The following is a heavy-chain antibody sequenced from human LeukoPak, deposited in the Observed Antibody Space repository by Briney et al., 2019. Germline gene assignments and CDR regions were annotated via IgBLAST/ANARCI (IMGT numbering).Heavy chain of an antibody. V-gene: IGHV4-4*07. Sequence: SETLSLTCTVSGGSISSYYWSWIRQPAGKGLEWIGRIYTSGGTNYNPSLKSRVTISVDTSKNQFSLKLSSVTAADTAVYYCARGPAAGAQVDYWGQGTLVTVSS. D-gene: IGHD6-13*01. CDR3: ARGPAAGAQVDY. CDR1: GGSISSYY. CDR2: IYTSGGT. J-gene: IGHJ4*02.